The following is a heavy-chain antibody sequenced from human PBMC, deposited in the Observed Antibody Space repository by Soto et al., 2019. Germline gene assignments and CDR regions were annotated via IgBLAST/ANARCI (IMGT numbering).Heavy chain of an antibody. D-gene: IGHD4-17*01. J-gene: IGHJ4*02. Sequence: EVQLVESGGGLVQPGGSLRLSCAASGLTFSSYWMHWVRQAPGKGLVWVSRINSDGSSTNYADSVKDRFTISRDNAKNTVYLKVNSLRGGDTSVYYCALSYTVTTGYGGQGTLGIVSS. V-gene: IGHV3-74*01. CDR1: GLTFSSYW. CDR3: ALSYTVTTGY. CDR2: INSDGSST.